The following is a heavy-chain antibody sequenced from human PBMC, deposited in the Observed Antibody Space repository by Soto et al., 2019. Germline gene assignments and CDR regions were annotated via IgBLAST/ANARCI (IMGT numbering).Heavy chain of an antibody. D-gene: IGHD3-22*01. CDR3: ARLGYYDSSGYYLAYYYGMDV. J-gene: IGHJ6*02. CDR2: IYPGDSDT. V-gene: IGHV5-51*01. CDR1: GYSFTSYW. Sequence: GESLKISCRGSGYSFTSYWIGWVRQMPGKGLEWMGIIYPGDSDTRYSPSFQGQVTISADKSISTAYLQWSSLKASDTAMYYCARLGYYDSSGYYLAYYYGMDVWGQGTTVTVSS.